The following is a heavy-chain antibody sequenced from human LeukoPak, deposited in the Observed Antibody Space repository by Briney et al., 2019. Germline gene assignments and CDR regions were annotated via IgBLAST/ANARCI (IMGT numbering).Heavy chain of an antibody. V-gene: IGHV3-23*01. J-gene: IGHJ4*02. CDR3: AKGLAVAGHFDY. CDR2: ISGSGGST. CDR1: GFTFSSHA. D-gene: IGHD6-19*01. Sequence: PGGSLRLSCAASGFTFSSHAMSWVRHAPGKGLEWVSAISGSGGSTYYAASVNGRFTISRDKSKNTLYLQMNSLRAEDTAVYYCAKGLAVAGHFDYWGQGTLVTVSS.